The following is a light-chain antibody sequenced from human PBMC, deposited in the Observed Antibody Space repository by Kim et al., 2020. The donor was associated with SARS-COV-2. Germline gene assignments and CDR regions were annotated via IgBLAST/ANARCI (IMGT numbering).Light chain of an antibody. V-gene: IGKV1-39*01. CDR2: AAS. CDR3: QQSYNTPYT. CDR1: QTIRDH. Sequence: DIQITQSPSSLSTSVGDRVTITCRASQTIRDHLNWYQQKRGKAPKLLIYAASSLQSGVPSMFSGSGSGTDFMLTISNLQPEDFATYFCQQSYNTPYTFGQGTKVDIK. J-gene: IGKJ2*01.